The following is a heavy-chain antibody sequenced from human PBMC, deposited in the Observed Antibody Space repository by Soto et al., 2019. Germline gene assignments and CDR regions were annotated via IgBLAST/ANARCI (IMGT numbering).Heavy chain of an antibody. CDR2: IYYSGST. V-gene: IGHV4-39*01. J-gene: IGHJ4*02. Sequence: QLQLQESGPGLVKPSEPLSLTCTVSGGSISSSSYYWGWIRQPPGKGLEWIGSIYYSGSTYYNPSLKSRVTISVDTSKNQFSLKLSSVTAADTAVYYCARHQKGRPNDYWGQGTLVTVSS. CDR1: GGSISSSSYY. CDR3: ARHQKGRPNDY. D-gene: IGHD3-10*01.